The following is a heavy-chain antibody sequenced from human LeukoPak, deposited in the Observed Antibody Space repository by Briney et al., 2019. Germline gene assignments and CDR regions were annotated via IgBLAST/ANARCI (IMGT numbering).Heavy chain of an antibody. J-gene: IGHJ4*02. CDR3: AKISSVTANFDC. Sequence: GGSLRLSCAASGFTFSNYAMSWVRQAPGKGLEWVSTISGSGGSTYYADSVKGRFTISRDNSKNTLYLQMNTLRAEDTAVYSCAKISSVTANFDCWGQGTLVTISS. V-gene: IGHV3-23*01. CDR1: GFTFSNYA. CDR2: ISGSGGST. D-gene: IGHD4-17*01.